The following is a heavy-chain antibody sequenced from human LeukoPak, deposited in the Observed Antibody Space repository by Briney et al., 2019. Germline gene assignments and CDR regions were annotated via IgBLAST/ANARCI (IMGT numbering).Heavy chain of an antibody. J-gene: IGHJ4*02. D-gene: IGHD3-22*01. CDR3: ARALGYYDSSGYGVRYFDY. CDR2: IIPILGIA. V-gene: IGHV1-69*04. Sequence: EASVKVSCKASGGTFSSYAISWVRQAPGQGLEWMGRIIPILGIANYAQKFQGRVTITADKSTSTAYMELSSLRSEDTAVYYCARALGYYDSSGYGVRYFDYWGQGPLVTVSS. CDR1: GGTFSSYA.